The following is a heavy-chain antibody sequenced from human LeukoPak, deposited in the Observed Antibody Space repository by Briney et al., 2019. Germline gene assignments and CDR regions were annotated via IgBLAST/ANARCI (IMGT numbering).Heavy chain of an antibody. Sequence: RPGGALRLSCAASGFSFEDNGMSWVRQAPGKGLEWVSGINWNGETTGYVDSVKGRFTISRDNAKNSLYLQMNSLRAEDTALYYCTSFTVTTRWGQGTLVTVSS. V-gene: IGHV3-20*04. CDR2: INWNGETT. CDR3: TSFTVTTR. CDR1: GFSFEDNG. D-gene: IGHD4-11*01. J-gene: IGHJ4*02.